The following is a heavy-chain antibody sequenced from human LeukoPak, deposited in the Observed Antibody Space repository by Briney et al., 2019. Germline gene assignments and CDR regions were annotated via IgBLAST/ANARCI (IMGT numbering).Heavy chain of an antibody. Sequence: ASVKVSCKASGYTFTSYGISWVRQAPGQGLEWMGWISAYNGNTNYAQKLQGRVTMTTDTSTSTAYMELRSLRSDDTAVYYCARGDKLILEWLPLDYWGQGTLVTVSS. CDR2: ISAYNGNT. CDR1: GYTFTSYG. D-gene: IGHD3-3*01. CDR3: ARGDKLILEWLPLDY. J-gene: IGHJ4*02. V-gene: IGHV1-18*01.